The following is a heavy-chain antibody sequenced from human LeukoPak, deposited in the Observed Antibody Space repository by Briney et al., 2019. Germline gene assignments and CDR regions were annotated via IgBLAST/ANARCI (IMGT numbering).Heavy chain of an antibody. D-gene: IGHD3-9*01. Sequence: PGGSLRLSCTASGFTFGDYAMSWVRQAPGKGLEWVGFIRSKAYGGTTEYAASVKGRFTISRDDSKSIAYLQMNSLKTEDTAVYYCTRGRIRYFDWFDYYYMDIWGKGTTVTISS. V-gene: IGHV3-49*04. CDR1: GFTFGDYA. CDR3: TRGRIRYFDWFDYYYMDI. CDR2: IRSKAYGGTT. J-gene: IGHJ6*03.